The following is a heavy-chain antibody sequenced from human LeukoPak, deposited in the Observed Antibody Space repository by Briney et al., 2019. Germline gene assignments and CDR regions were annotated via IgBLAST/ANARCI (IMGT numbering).Heavy chain of an antibody. Sequence: PGGSLRLSCAASGFTFSSYAMSWVRQAPGKGLEWVSAISGSGGSTYYADSVKGRFTISRDNSKNTLYLQMNSLRAEDTAVYYCANRPRGHSGSYGGYYFDYWGQGTLVTVSS. CDR2: ISGSGGST. J-gene: IGHJ4*02. CDR1: GFTFSSYA. CDR3: ANRPRGHSGSYGGYYFDY. D-gene: IGHD1-26*01. V-gene: IGHV3-23*01.